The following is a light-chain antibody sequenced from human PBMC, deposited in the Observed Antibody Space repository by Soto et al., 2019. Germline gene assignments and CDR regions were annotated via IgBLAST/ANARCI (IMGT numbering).Light chain of an antibody. Sequence: QSALTQPPSASGSPGQSVTISCTGTGSDVGGYNYVSWYQQHPGKAPKLMIYEVSKRPSGVPDRFSGSKSGNTASLTVSGLQAEDEADYYCSSYAGSKTLFGGGTKLTVL. CDR2: EVS. CDR3: SSYAGSKTL. V-gene: IGLV2-8*01. CDR1: GSDVGGYNY. J-gene: IGLJ2*01.